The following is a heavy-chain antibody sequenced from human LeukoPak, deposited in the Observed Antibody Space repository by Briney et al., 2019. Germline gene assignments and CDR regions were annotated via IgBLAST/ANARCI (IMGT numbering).Heavy chain of an antibody. Sequence: SETLSLTCAVSGGSISSGGYSWSWIRQPPGKGLEWIGYIYHSGSTYYNPSLKSRVTISVDRSKNQFSLKLSSVTAADTAVYYCARRVGASAFDYWVQGTLVTVSS. CDR2: IYHSGST. CDR3: ARRVGASAFDY. V-gene: IGHV4-30-2*01. CDR1: GGSISSGGYS. D-gene: IGHD1-26*01. J-gene: IGHJ4*02.